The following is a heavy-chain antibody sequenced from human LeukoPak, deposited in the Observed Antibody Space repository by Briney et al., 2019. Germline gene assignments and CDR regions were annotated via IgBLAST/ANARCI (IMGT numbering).Heavy chain of an antibody. D-gene: IGHD6-13*01. J-gene: IGHJ4*02. V-gene: IGHV3-7*01. Sequence: GGSLRLSCAASGFSFKDYWMSWVRQAPGKGLEWVADITPDGSGKTYVDSVKGRFTISRDNAKQSLYLQMDTVTAEDTAVYYCAKGTYSSSWSNNLGYYFDYWGQGTLVTVSS. CDR1: GFSFKDYW. CDR2: ITPDGSGK. CDR3: AKGTYSSSWSNNLGYYFDY.